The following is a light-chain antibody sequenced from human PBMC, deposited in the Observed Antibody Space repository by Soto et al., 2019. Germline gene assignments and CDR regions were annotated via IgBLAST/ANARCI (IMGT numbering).Light chain of an antibody. V-gene: IGKV3D-15*01. Sequence: EIVMTQSPATLSVSPGETATLSCRARQSISSDLAWYQQKHGQPPRLVSYGASNRATGFPARFSGSGSGTDFTLTNSSVKCEDFAVDICQHYGYQQWTFGPGTKVEIK. CDR2: GAS. CDR3: QHYGYQQWT. CDR1: QSISSD. J-gene: IGKJ1*01.